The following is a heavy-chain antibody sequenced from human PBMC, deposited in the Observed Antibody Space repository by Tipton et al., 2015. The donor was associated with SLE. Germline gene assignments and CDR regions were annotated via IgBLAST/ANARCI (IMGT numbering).Heavy chain of an antibody. CDR3: ARATLEWLDYYGMDV. Sequence: QSGAEVKKPGSSVKVSCKASGGTFSSYAISWVRQAPGQGLEWMGGIIPIFGTANDAQKFQGRVTRTTDESTSTAYMERSSLRSEDTAVYYCARATLEWLDYYGMDVWGQGTTVTVSS. D-gene: IGHD3-3*01. CDR2: IIPIFGTA. V-gene: IGHV1-69*05. J-gene: IGHJ6*02. CDR1: GGTFSSYA.